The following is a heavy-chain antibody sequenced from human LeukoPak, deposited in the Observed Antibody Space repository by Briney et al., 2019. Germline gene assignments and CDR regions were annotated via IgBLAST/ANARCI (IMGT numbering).Heavy chain of an antibody. Sequence: GGSLRLSCAASGFSFGDYSMNWVRQAPGEGLEWVSYISSSSATIYYADSVKGRFTVSRDSAKNSLYLQMNSLRPEDTAVYYCARGFLGNSFDFWGQGTLVTVSS. CDR1: GFSFGDYS. CDR3: ARGFLGNSFDF. D-gene: IGHD2-15*01. V-gene: IGHV3-48*01. J-gene: IGHJ4*02. CDR2: ISSSSATI.